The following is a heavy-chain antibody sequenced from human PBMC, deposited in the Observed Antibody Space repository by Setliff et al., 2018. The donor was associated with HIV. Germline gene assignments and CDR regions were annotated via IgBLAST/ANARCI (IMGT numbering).Heavy chain of an antibody. J-gene: IGHJ4*02. V-gene: IGHV4-34*01. CDR1: GGSSTDFY. Sequence: KPSETLSLTCAVHGGSSTDFYWTFIRQSPGKGLEWIGEITHSGSTTYDPSLKSRITVSVDTSKNQFSLKLTSVTAADMGVYYCARGRKKTLAVSGTRYFDFWGQGTLVTVS. D-gene: IGHD6-19*01. CDR3: ARGRKKTLAVSGTRYFDF. CDR2: ITHSGST.